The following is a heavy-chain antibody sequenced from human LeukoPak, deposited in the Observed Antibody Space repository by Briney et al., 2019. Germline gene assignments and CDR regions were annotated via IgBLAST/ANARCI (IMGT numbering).Heavy chain of an antibody. CDR2: ISYDGSNK. V-gene: IGHV3-30*04. CDR1: GFTLSTYA. J-gene: IGHJ4*02. Sequence: PGGSLRLSCAASGFTLSTYAMHWVRQAPGKGLEWVALISYDGSNKYYADSVKGRFTISRDNSKNTLYLQMNSLTAEDTAVYFCARDETKRGYSYGTSPFDYWGQGTLVTVSS. D-gene: IGHD5-18*01. CDR3: ARDETKRGYSYGTSPFDY.